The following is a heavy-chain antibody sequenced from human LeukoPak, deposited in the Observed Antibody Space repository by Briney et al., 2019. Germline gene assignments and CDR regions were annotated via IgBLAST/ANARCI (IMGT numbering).Heavy chain of an antibody. CDR1: GGSFSGYY. CDR3: ARRGSSSPGGYYYYMDV. J-gene: IGHJ6*03. Sequence: PSEILSLTCAVYGGSFSGYYWSWIRQPPGKGLEWIGEINHSGSTNYNPSLKSRVTISVDTSKNQFSLKLSSVTAADTAVYYCARRGSSSPGGYYYYMDVWGKGTTVTVSS. CDR2: INHSGST. D-gene: IGHD6-13*01. V-gene: IGHV4-34*01.